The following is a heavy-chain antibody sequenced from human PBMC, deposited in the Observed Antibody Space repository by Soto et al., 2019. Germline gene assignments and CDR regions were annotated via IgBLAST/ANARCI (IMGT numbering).Heavy chain of an antibody. J-gene: IGHJ6*02. CDR3: AKDHGGSGWYTAYYYCGMDV. Sequence: QVQLVESGGGVVQPGRSLRLSCAASGFTFSSYGMHWVRQAPGKGLEWVAVISYDGSNKYYADSVKGRFTISRDNSKNTLYMQMNSLRAEDMAVYYCAKDHGGSGWYTAYYYCGMDVWGQGPTVTVSS. V-gene: IGHV3-30*18. D-gene: IGHD6-19*01. CDR1: GFTFSSYG. CDR2: ISYDGSNK.